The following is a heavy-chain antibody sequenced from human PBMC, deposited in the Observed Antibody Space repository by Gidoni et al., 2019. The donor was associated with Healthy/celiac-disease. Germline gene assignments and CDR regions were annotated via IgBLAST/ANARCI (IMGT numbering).Heavy chain of an antibody. CDR2: IRSKAYGGTT. V-gene: IGHV3-49*03. Sequence: EVQLVESGGGLVQPGRSLRLSCTAYGFTFGDYAMSLFRQAPGKGLEWVGFIRSKAYGGTTEYAASVKGRFTISRDDSKSIAYLQMNSLKTEATAVYYCTRASDCSSTSCYRAHYFDYWGQGTLVTVSS. CDR1: GFTFGDYA. D-gene: IGHD2-2*02. CDR3: TRASDCSSTSCYRAHYFDY. J-gene: IGHJ4*02.